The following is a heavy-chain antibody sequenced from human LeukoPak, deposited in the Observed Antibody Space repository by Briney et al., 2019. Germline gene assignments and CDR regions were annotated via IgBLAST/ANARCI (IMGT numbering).Heavy chain of an antibody. D-gene: IGHD5-18*01. Sequence: PGGSLRLSCAASGCTFSYHWMTWVRQAPGKGLEWVANIKNDGTVKNYVDSVKGRFTISRDNAKNSLYLQMNSLRAEDTGVYYXAKDSYSKGDYWGQGVLVTV. CDR1: GCTFSYHW. CDR3: AKDSYSKGDY. CDR2: IKNDGTVK. J-gene: IGHJ4*02. V-gene: IGHV3-7*01.